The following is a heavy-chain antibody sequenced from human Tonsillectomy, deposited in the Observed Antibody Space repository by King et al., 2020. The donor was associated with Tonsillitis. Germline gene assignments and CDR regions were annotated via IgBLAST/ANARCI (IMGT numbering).Heavy chain of an antibody. Sequence: VQLVESGGGLIQPGGSLRLSCAASGFTVSSNYMSWVRQAPGKGLEWVSVIYSGGSTYYADSVKGRFTISRDNSKNTLYLQMNSLRAEDTAGYYCARERYYYDCSGSGADAFDIWGQGTMVTVSS. CDR1: GFTVSSNY. CDR2: IYSGGST. CDR3: ARERYYYDCSGSGADAFDI. V-gene: IGHV3-53*01. J-gene: IGHJ3*02. D-gene: IGHD3-22*01.